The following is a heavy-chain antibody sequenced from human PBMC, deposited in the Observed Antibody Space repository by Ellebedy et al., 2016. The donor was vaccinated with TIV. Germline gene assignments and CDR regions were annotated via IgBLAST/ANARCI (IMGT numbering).Heavy chain of an antibody. J-gene: IGHJ6*02. Sequence: AASVKVSCKASGDTITRYAIHWVRQAPGQRPEWMGWINGGNGDTSYSQKFQGRVTLTRDTSASTAYMEVSSLRFDDTAVYYCARTSDSSTYYQYYYGVDVWGQGTTVTVSS. V-gene: IGHV1-3*01. CDR1: GDTITRYA. CDR3: ARTSDSSTYYQYYYGVDV. D-gene: IGHD3-22*01. CDR2: INGGNGDT.